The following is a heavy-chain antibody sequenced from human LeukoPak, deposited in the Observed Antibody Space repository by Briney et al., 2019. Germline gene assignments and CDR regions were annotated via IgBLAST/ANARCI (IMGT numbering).Heavy chain of an antibody. CDR3: ARVGVGSYNWFDP. D-gene: IGHD2-15*01. J-gene: IGHJ5*02. Sequence: GGSLRLSCAASGFTFSSYAMSWVRQAPGKGLVWVSRVNADGSSTSYADSVKGRFTISRDNAENTLYLQMNSLRAEDTAVYYCARVGVGSYNWFDPWGQGTMVTVSS. CDR2: VNADGSST. CDR1: GFTFSSYA. V-gene: IGHV3-74*01.